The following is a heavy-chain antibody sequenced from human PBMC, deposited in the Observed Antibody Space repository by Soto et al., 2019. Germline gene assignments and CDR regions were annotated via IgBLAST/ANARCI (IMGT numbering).Heavy chain of an antibody. D-gene: IGHD4-17*01. Sequence: ASETLSLTCTVSGGSISSYYWSWIRQPPGKGLEWIGYIYYSGSTNYNPSLKSRVTISVDTSKNQFSLKLSSVTAADTAVYYCATHGYGDYSLDYWGQGTLVTVSS. J-gene: IGHJ4*02. CDR1: GGSISSYY. CDR2: IYYSGST. CDR3: ATHGYGDYSLDY. V-gene: IGHV4-59*01.